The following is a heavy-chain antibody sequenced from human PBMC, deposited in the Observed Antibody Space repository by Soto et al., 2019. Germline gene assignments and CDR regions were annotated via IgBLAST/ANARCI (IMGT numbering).Heavy chain of an antibody. CDR2: INHSGST. J-gene: IGHJ4*02. Sequence: SEALSVTCAVHGGSFSGYYWSWIRQPPGKGLEWIGEINHSGSTNYNPSLKSRVTISVDKSKNHFSLKLASVTAADTAVYYCAARHFWSGPWTARRLDYWGQGTLVTVSS. D-gene: IGHD3-3*02. CDR3: AARHFWSGPWTARRLDY. CDR1: GGSFSGYY. V-gene: IGHV4-34*01.